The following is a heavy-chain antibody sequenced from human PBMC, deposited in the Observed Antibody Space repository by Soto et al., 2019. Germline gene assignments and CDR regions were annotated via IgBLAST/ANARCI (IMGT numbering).Heavy chain of an antibody. D-gene: IGHD2-2*01. J-gene: IGHJ6*02. CDR3: ASDPRGYCSSKSCHTGDGMDV. V-gene: IGHV3-33*01. CDR2: IWYDGSNK. CDR1: GFTFSSYG. Sequence: PGGSLRLSCAASGFTFSSYGMHWVRQAPGKGLEWVAVIWYDGSNKYYADSVKGRFTISRDNSKNTLYLQMNSLRAEDTAVYYCASDPRGYCSSKSCHTGDGMDVWGQGNTVTVSS.